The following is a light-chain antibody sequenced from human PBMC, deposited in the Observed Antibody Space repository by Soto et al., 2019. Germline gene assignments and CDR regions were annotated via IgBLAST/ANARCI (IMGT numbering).Light chain of an antibody. J-gene: IGKJ1*01. CDR1: QSVSSSY. CDR3: QQYGSSPWT. V-gene: IGKV3-20*01. CDR2: GAS. Sequence: EIVLTQSPGTLSLSPGERAILSCRASQSVSSSYLAWYQQKPGQAPRLLIYGASSRATGIPDRFSGSGSGTDFTVTISRLEPEDFAVYYCQQYGSSPWTFGQGTKVEIK.